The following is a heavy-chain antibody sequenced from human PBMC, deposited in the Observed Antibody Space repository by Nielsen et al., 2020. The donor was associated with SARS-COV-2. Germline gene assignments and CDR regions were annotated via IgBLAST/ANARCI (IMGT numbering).Heavy chain of an antibody. Sequence: GGSLRLSCAASGFTFSDYYMSWIRQAPGKGLEWVSYISSSGSTIYYADSVKGRFTISRDNAKNSLYLQMNSLRAEDTAVYYCARTMSVGATAPYYFDYWGQGTLVTVSS. CDR2: ISSSGSTI. D-gene: IGHD1-26*01. CDR1: GFTFSDYY. CDR3: ARTMSVGATAPYYFDY. J-gene: IGHJ4*02. V-gene: IGHV3-11*04.